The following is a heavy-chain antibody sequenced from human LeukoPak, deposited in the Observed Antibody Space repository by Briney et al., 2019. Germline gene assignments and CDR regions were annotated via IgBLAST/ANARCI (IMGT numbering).Heavy chain of an antibody. D-gene: IGHD6-19*01. V-gene: IGHV3-7*04. Sequence: PGGSLRLSCAASGFTFSSYWMRWVRQAPGKGLEWVADIKEDGSEQYYVDSVKGRFTISRDNAKNSLYLQMNSLRAEDTAVYYCARGGGWASPMWGPGTMVTVSS. CDR3: ARGGGWASPM. J-gene: IGHJ3*02. CDR1: GFTFSSYW. CDR2: IKEDGSEQ.